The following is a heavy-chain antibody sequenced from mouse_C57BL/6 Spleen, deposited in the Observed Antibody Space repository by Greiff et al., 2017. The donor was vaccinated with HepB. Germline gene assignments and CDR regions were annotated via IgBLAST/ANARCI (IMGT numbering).Heavy chain of an antibody. CDR1: GYSFTGYY. J-gene: IGHJ4*01. Sequence: VQLQQSGPELVKPGASVKISCKASGYSFTGYYMNWVKQSPEKSLEWIGEINPSTGGTTYNQKFKAKATLTVDKSSSTAYMQLKSLTSEDSAVYYCARDSSGYVAMDYWGQGTSVTVSS. D-gene: IGHD3-2*02. CDR3: ARDSSGYVAMDY. V-gene: IGHV1-42*01. CDR2: INPSTGGT.